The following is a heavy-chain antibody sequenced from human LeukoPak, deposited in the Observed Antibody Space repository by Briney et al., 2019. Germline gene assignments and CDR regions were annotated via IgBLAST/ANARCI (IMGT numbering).Heavy chain of an antibody. V-gene: IGHV4-39*01. CDR3: ARHTFTFRGVIIRGAGINWFDP. Sequence: PSQTLSLTCTVSGGSISSSSYYWGWIRQPPGKGLEWIGSIYYSGSTYYNPSLKSRVTISVDTSKNQFSLKLSSVTAAGTAVYYCARHTFTFRGVIIRGAGINWFDPWGQGTLVTVSS. D-gene: IGHD3-10*01. J-gene: IGHJ5*02. CDR2: IYYSGST. CDR1: GGSISSSSYY.